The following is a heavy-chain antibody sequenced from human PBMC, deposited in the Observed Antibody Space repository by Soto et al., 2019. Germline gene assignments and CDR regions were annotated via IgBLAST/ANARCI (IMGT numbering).Heavy chain of an antibody. CDR3: ARDWVATYYYYGMDV. J-gene: IGHJ6*02. D-gene: IGHD5-12*01. Sequence: ASVKVSCKASGYTFTSYGISWVRQAPGQGLEWMGWISAYNGNTNCAQKLQGRVTMTTDTSTSTAYMELRSLRSDDTAVYYCARDWVATYYYYGMDVWGQGTTVTVSS. CDR2: ISAYNGNT. CDR1: GYTFTSYG. V-gene: IGHV1-18*04.